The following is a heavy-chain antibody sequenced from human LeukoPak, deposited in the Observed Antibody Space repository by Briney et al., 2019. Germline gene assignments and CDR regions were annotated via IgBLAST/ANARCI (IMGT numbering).Heavy chain of an antibody. Sequence: ASVKVSCKASGGTFSSYAISGVRQAPGQGLEWMGGIIPIFGTANYAQKFQGRVTITADESTSTAYMELSSLRSEDTAVYYCARSQDYCSSTSCYLYYFDYWGQGTLVTVSS. CDR3: ARSQDYCSSTSCYLYYFDY. CDR2: IIPIFGTA. V-gene: IGHV1-69*01. J-gene: IGHJ4*02. D-gene: IGHD2-2*01. CDR1: GGTFSSYA.